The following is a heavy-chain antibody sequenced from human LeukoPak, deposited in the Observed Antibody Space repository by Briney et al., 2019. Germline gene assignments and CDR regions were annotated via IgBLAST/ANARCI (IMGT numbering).Heavy chain of an antibody. Sequence: GASLKLSCTASGFTLSDLSMHWVRQAPGKGLEWVGVFDPAGGKIFYGQSFRGRVILTEDPSTNTAYMEVTSLRPDDTAVYYCATGVICATTTCPGYRNFYFFMDVWGEGTAVTVSS. CDR1: GFTLSDLS. CDR3: ATGVICATTTCPGYRNFYFFMDV. V-gene: IGHV1-24*01. J-gene: IGHJ6*03. D-gene: IGHD2-2*01. CDR2: FDPAGGKI.